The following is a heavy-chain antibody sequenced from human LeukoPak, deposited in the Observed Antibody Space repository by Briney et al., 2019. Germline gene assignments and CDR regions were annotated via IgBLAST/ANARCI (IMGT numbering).Heavy chain of an antibody. CDR2: IYHSGST. J-gene: IGHJ4*02. CDR3: ARAQIVPYNYYDSSGKAYFDY. D-gene: IGHD3-22*01. CDR1: GGSISSGYY. V-gene: IGHV4-38-2*02. Sequence: ASETLSLTCTVSGGSISSGYYWGWIRQPPGKGLEWIGSIYHSGSTYYNPSLKSRVTISVDTSKNQFSLKLSSVTAADTAVYYCARAQIVPYNYYDSSGKAYFDYWGQGTLVTVSS.